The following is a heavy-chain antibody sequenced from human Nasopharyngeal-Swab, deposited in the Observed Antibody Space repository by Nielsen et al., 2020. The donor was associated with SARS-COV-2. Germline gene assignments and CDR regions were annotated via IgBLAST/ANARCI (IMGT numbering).Heavy chain of an antibody. V-gene: IGHV3-53*01. D-gene: IGHD3-10*01. CDR2: IYSGGST. J-gene: IGHJ6*03. CDR3: ARDMLLGAGRAYYYYMDV. Sequence: GGSLRLSCAASGFTVSSNYMSWVRQAPGKGLEWVSVIYSGGSTYYADSVKGRFTISRDNSKNTLYLQMNSLRAEDTAVYYCARDMLLGAGRAYYYYMDVWGKGTTVTRLL. CDR1: GFTVSSNY.